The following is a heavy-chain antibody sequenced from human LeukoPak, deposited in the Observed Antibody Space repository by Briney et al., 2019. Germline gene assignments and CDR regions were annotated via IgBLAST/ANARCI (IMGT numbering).Heavy chain of an antibody. D-gene: IGHD3-9*01. Sequence: PGGSLGLSCAASGFTFSSYAMSWVRQAPGKGLEWVSAISGSGGSTYYADSVKGRFTISRDNSKNTLYLQMNSLRAEDTAVYYCAKDRMGLRYFDWLSYFDYWGQGTLVTVSS. CDR1: GFTFSSYA. CDR3: AKDRMGLRYFDWLSYFDY. V-gene: IGHV3-23*01. CDR2: ISGSGGST. J-gene: IGHJ4*02.